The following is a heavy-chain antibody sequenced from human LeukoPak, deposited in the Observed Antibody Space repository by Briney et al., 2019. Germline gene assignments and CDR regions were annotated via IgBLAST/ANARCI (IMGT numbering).Heavy chain of an antibody. CDR2: IYTSGST. D-gene: IGHD4-11*01. CDR1: GNSISSGDNY. J-gene: IGHJ4*02. V-gene: IGHV4-61*02. CDR3: ARGSSNYVEFDY. Sequence: RASETLSLTCTVSGNSISSGDNYWSWIRQPAGEGLVWIGRIYTSGSTNYNPSLKSRVTISGDTSKNQFSLRLSSVTAADTAVYYCARGSSNYVEFDYWGQGTLVTVSS.